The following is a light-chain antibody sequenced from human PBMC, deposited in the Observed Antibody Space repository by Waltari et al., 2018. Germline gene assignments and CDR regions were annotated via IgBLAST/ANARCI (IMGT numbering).Light chain of an antibody. CDR1: NLGSNS. V-gene: IGLV3-21*04. CDR3: QVWDNSSEHYV. Sequence: SYVLTQPPSVSVAPGKTARITCGGNNLGSNSVHWYQLKPGQAPILVIYDASDRPSGIPERFSGSNSGNTATLTISRVEDGDEADYYCQVWDNSSEHYVFGTGTKVTVL. J-gene: IGLJ1*01. CDR2: DAS.